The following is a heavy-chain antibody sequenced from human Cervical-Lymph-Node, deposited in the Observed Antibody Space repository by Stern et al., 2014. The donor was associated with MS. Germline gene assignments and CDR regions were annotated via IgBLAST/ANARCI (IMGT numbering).Heavy chain of an antibody. D-gene: IGHD3-22*01. CDR3: ARDNRHYDSSGYYFDY. J-gene: IGHJ4*02. V-gene: IGHV1-69*01. CDR2: IIPIVGSA. CDR1: GGTFNIYA. Sequence: MQLVESGAEVKKPGSSVKVSCKASGGTFNIYAINWVRQAPGQGLEWMGGIIPIVGSANYAQKFQGRVAITADESTKTVHMELSSLRVEDTAIYYCARDNRHYDSSGYYFDYWGQGTLVTVSS.